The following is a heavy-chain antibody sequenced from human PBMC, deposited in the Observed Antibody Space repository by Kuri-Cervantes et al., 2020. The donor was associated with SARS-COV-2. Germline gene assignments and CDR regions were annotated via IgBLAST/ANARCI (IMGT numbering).Heavy chain of an antibody. V-gene: IGHV4-30-2*01. CDR1: GGSISSGGYY. CDR2: IYHSGST. CDR3: ARVGVYCSSTSCYPNWFDP. Sequence: SCTVSGGSISSGGYYWSRIRQPPGKGLEWIGYIYHSGSTYYNPSLKSRVTISVDRSKNQFSLKLSSVTAADTAVYYCARVGVYCSSTSCYPNWFDPWGQGTLVTVSS. J-gene: IGHJ5*02. D-gene: IGHD2-2*01.